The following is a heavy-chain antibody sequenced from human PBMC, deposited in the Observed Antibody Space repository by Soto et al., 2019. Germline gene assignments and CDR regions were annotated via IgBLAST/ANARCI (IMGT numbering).Heavy chain of an antibody. D-gene: IGHD2-21*02. CDR3: ARDLWGYCGTDCYPLDV. CDR1: GGTISRYY. CDR2: MYNTGST. V-gene: IGHV4-59*01. J-gene: IGHJ6*02. Sequence: QVQLQESGPGLVKPSETLSLTCTVSGGTISRYYWSWIRQPPGKGLEWIGYMYNTGSTVYNPSFKSRVTRSVDTSKNQFTLKRNSVTAADTAVYYCARDLWGYCGTDCYPLDVWGQGTTVTVSS.